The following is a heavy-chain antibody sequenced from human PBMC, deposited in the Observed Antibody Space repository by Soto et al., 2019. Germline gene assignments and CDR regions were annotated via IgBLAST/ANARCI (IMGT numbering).Heavy chain of an antibody. CDR2: IYYSGST. CDR3: AGCSGGSCYPGPIYSYYYMDV. V-gene: IGHV4-59*08. J-gene: IGHJ6*03. D-gene: IGHD2-15*01. Sequence: SETLSLTCTVSGGSISSYYWSWIRQPPGKGLEWIGYIYYSGSTNYNPSLKSPVTLSVDTSKNQFSLKQSSVTAADTAVYYGAGCSGGSCYPGPIYSYYYMDVWGKGTTVTVSS. CDR1: GGSISSYY.